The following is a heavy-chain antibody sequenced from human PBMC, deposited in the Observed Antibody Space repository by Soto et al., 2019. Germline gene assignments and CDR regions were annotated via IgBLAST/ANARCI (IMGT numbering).Heavy chain of an antibody. D-gene: IGHD3-10*01. Sequence: QVQLVQSGAEVKKPGSSVKVSCKASGGTFSSYTISWVRQAPGQGREWMGRIIPILGIANYAQKFQGRDTITADKSTSTAYMELSSLRSEETAVYYCARGEYGSGSRWDYWGQGTLVTVSS. J-gene: IGHJ4*02. V-gene: IGHV1-69*02. CDR2: IIPILGIA. CDR3: ARGEYGSGSRWDY. CDR1: GGTFSSYT.